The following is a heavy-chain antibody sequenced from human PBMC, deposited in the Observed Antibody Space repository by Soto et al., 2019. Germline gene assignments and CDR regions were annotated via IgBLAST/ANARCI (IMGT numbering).Heavy chain of an antibody. D-gene: IGHD3-10*01. Sequence: PSQTLSLTCAISGDSVSSHSSAWNWIRQSPSRGLEWLGRTYYRSKWHNDYALSVKSRITINPDTSKNQFSLQLNSVTPEDTAVYYCASTRDHTPYYYGSGTVLDYWGQGTLVTVSS. J-gene: IGHJ4*02. V-gene: IGHV6-1*01. CDR2: TYYRSKWHN. CDR3: ASTRDHTPYYYGSGTVLDY. CDR1: GDSVSSHSSA.